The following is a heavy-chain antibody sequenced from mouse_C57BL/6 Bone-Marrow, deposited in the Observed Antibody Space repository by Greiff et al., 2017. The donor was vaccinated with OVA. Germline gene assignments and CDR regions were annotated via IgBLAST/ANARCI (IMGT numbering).Heavy chain of an antibody. Sequence: EVQRVESGGDLVKPGGSLKLSCAASGFTFSSYGMSWVRQTPDKRLEWVATISSGGSYTYYPDSVKGRFTISRDNAKNTLYLQMSSLKSEDTAMYYCARHGTGTYDYAMDYWGQGTSGTVSS. CDR2: ISSGGSYT. D-gene: IGHD4-1*01. CDR1: GFTFSSYG. V-gene: IGHV5-6*01. CDR3: ARHGTGTYDYAMDY. J-gene: IGHJ4*01.